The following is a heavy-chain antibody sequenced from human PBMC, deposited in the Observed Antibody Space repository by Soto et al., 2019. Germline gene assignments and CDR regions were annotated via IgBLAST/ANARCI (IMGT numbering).Heavy chain of an antibody. CDR2: INAGNGDT. D-gene: IGHD1-26*01. CDR1: GYTFSSYA. J-gene: IGHJ4*02. Sequence: ASVKVSCKASGYTFSSYAMHWVRQAPGQRLEWMGWINAGNGDTKYSQKFQGRVTITRDTSASTVYMELSSLRSEDTAVYYCARAQGGYSGSYRFDYWGQGALVTVSS. CDR3: ARAQGGYSGSYRFDY. V-gene: IGHV1-3*01.